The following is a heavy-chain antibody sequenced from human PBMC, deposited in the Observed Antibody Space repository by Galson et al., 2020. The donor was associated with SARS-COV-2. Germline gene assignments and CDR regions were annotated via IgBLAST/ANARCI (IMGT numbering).Heavy chain of an antibody. Sequence: GGSLRLSCAASGFTFRSYSMNWVRQAPGKGLEWVSSISSRSDYIYYADSVKGRFTISRDNAKNSVYLQMNSLRAEDTAVYYCARQGNVDYVDYDILTSYPDYWGQGTLVTVSS. CDR3: ARQGNVDYVDYDILTSYPDY. CDR2: ISSRSDYI. V-gene: IGHV3-21*01. D-gene: IGHD3-9*01. CDR1: GFTFRSYS. J-gene: IGHJ4*02.